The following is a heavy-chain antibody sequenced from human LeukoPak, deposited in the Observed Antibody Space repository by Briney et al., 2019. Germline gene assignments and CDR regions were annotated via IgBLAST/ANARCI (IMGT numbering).Heavy chain of an antibody. CDR1: GFRFKDYG. CDR3: AKHLTATNTYIFFGLDV. CDR2: INWNGGGT. J-gene: IGHJ6*02. Sequence: SLRLSCAATGFRFKDYGMHWVRQPPGKGLEWVSAINWNGGGTDYADSVKGRFTISRGNAKNSLYLQLSSLRPEDTALYYCAKHLTATNTYIFFGLDVWGQGTSVTVSS. D-gene: IGHD1-26*01. V-gene: IGHV3-9*01.